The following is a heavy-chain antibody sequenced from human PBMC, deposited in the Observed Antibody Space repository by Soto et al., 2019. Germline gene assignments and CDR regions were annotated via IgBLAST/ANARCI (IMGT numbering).Heavy chain of an antibody. CDR2: ITGSGDST. V-gene: IGHV3-23*01. D-gene: IGHD6-19*01. CDR1: GFTFSSHA. J-gene: IGHJ4*02. CDR3: AKDLQFSGWLSAQTFDY. Sequence: EVQLLESGGGLGQPGGSLRLSCAVSGFTFSSHAMSWVRQAPGKGLECVSSITGSGDSTYYADSVKGRFTISRDKSKSTLYLQMNSLRAEDTAVYYFAKDLQFSGWLSAQTFDYWGQGTQVTVSS.